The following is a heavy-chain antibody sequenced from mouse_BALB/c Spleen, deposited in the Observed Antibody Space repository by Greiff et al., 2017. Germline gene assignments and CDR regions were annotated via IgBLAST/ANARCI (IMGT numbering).Heavy chain of an antibody. CDR3: ARRWGNYVLAY. Sequence: VQLQQSGAELVRPGTSVKISCKASGYTFTNYWLGWVKQRPGHGLEWIGDIYPGGGYTNYNEKFKGKATLTADTSSSTAYMQLSSLTSEDSAVYFCARRWGNYVLAYWGQGTTLTVSS. V-gene: IGHV1-63*02. J-gene: IGHJ2*01. CDR1: GYTFTNYW. D-gene: IGHD2-1*01. CDR2: IYPGGGYT.